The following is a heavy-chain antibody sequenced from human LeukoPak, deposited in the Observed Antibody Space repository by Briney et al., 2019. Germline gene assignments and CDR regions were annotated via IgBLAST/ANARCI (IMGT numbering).Heavy chain of an antibody. D-gene: IGHD1-26*01. J-gene: IGHJ4*02. CDR2: ISGSAYST. CDR1: GFTFSSYA. V-gene: IGHV3-23*01. Sequence: GGSLRLSCAASGFTFSSYAMSWVRQAPGKGLEWVSAISGSAYSTYYADSVKGRFTISRDNSKNTLYLQMNSLRAEDTAVYYCAKVGATLYYFDYWGQGSLVTVSS. CDR3: AKVGATLYYFDY.